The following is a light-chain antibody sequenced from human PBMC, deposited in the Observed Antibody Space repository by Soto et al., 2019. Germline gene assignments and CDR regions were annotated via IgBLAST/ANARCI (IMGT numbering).Light chain of an antibody. CDR3: QQYGSSPWM. J-gene: IGKJ1*01. CDR1: QTVISTY. CDR2: GAS. Sequence: EIVLTQSPGTLSLSPGEKATLSCRASQTVISTYLAWYQQKPGQTPRLLIYGASNRATGIPDRFSGSGSGTDFTLTISRLEPEDFAVYYCQQYGSSPWMFGQGTKVEIK. V-gene: IGKV3-20*01.